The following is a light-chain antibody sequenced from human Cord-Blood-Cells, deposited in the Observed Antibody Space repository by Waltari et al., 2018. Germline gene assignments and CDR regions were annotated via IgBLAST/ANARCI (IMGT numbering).Light chain of an antibody. CDR3: LQDYNYPPT. J-gene: IGKJ2*01. V-gene: IGKV1-6*01. Sequence: AIQMTESQSSLSASVGDRVTITFLASQGIRNDLVWYKQKPGKGRKLLIYAASSLQSGVPSRFSGSGAGTNVTRTISSLQPEDVATYHCLQDYNYPPTFGQGTKLEIK. CDR1: QGIRND. CDR2: AAS.